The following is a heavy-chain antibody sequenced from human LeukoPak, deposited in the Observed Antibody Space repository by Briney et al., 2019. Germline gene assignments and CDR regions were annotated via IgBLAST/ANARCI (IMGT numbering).Heavy chain of an antibody. V-gene: IGHV3-21*01. CDR2: ISSSSSYI. CDR1: GFTFSSYS. CDR3: ARSDGYYDSSGYPY. D-gene: IGHD3-22*01. Sequence: GGSLRLSCAASGFTFSSYSMNWVRQAPGKGLEWVSSISSSSSYIYYADSVKGRFTISRDNAKNSLYLQMNSLRAEDTAVYYCARSDGYYDSSGYPYWGQGTLVTVSS. J-gene: IGHJ4*02.